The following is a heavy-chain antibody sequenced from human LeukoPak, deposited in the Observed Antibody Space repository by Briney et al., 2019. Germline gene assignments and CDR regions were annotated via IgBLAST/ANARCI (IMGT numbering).Heavy chain of an antibody. CDR3: ARTYYDDLGY. Sequence: GGSLRLSCAASGFTFSNYEMNWVRQAPEKGLEWVSYISTSGATMFYADSVKGRFTISRGNAKNSVYLQMHSLRAEDTALYYCARTYYDDLGYWGQGNLVHVSS. CDR1: GFTFSNYE. CDR2: ISTSGATM. D-gene: IGHD4-17*01. V-gene: IGHV3-48*03. J-gene: IGHJ4*02.